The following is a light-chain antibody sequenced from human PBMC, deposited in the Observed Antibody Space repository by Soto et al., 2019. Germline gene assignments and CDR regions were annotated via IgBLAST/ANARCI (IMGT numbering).Light chain of an antibody. CDR1: QGIRND. Sequence: AIQMTQSPSSLSASVGDRVTITCRASQGIRNDLGWYQQKPGKAPKLLIYAASSLQSGVTSRFSGSGSGTDFTLTISSMQPEDFETYYCLQDYKQVTFGQGNTVEIK. CDR2: AAS. CDR3: LQDYKQVT. J-gene: IGKJ1*01. V-gene: IGKV1-6*01.